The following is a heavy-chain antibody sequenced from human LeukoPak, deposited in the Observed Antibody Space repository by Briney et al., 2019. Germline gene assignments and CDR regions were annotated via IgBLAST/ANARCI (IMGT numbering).Heavy chain of an antibody. V-gene: IGHV4-59*01. CDR2: NYYSEGA. CDR1: GGSISSYY. J-gene: IGHJ5*02. CDR3: SRDLLVGSITGWFGP. Sequence: SETLSLTCTVSGGSISSYYWSWIRQPPRKGLEWIGYNYYSEGANYNPSLKSRVTISVDTSKNHFSLKLSSVAAAGTSVYYCSRDLLVGSITGWFGPLGQGTLGTVSS. D-gene: IGHD1-26*01.